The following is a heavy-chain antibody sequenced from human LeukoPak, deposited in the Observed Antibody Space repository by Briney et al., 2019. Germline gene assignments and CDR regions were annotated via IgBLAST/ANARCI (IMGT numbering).Heavy chain of an antibody. CDR2: ISSSGSTI. J-gene: IGHJ6*03. Sequence: RGSLRLSCAASGFTFSDYYMSWIRQAPGKGLEWVSYISSSGSTIYYADSVKGRFTISRDNSKNTLYLQMNSLRAEDTAIYYCAKNGDRGAYCTGGTCYPYFYYYMDVWGKGTTVTI. CDR1: GFTFSDYY. CDR3: AKNGDRGAYCTGGTCYPYFYYYMDV. D-gene: IGHD2-15*01. V-gene: IGHV3-11*01.